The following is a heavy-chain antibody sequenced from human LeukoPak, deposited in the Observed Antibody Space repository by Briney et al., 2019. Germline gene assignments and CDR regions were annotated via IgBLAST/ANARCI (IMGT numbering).Heavy chain of an antibody. CDR1: GGSFSGYY. CDR3: ARQVRHYYGSGGFQT. D-gene: IGHD3-10*01. J-gene: IGHJ5*02. Sequence: SETLSLTCAVYGGSFSGYYWSWIRQPPGKGLEWIGEINHSGSTNYNLSLKSRVTISVDTSKNQFSLKLSSVTAADTAVYYCARQVRHYYGSGGFQTWGQGTLVTVSS. CDR2: INHSGST. V-gene: IGHV4-34*01.